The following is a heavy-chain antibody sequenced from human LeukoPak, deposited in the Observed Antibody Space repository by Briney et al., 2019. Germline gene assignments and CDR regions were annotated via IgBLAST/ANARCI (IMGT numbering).Heavy chain of an antibody. Sequence: SETLSLTCTVSGGSISSSSYYWGWIRQPPGKGLEWIGSIYYSGSTYYNPSPKSRVTISVDTSKNQFSLKLSSVTAADTAVYYCARPVSSSGTLDYWGQGTLVTVSS. CDR1: GGSISSSSYY. CDR2: IYYSGST. CDR3: ARPVSSSGTLDY. V-gene: IGHV4-39*01. J-gene: IGHJ4*02. D-gene: IGHD1-26*01.